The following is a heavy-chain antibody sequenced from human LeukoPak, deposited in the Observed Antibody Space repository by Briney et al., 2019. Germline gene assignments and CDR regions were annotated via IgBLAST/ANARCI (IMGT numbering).Heavy chain of an antibody. Sequence: SETLSLTCTVSGGSISTYYWNWIRQPPGKGLEWIGYIYYSGSTNYNPSLKSRVTISVDTSKNQFSLKLSSVTAADTAVYYCARDGYCSSTSCPGLFDYYYYMDVWGKGTTVTVSS. CDR1: GGSISTYY. CDR2: IYYSGST. D-gene: IGHD2-2*03. J-gene: IGHJ6*03. V-gene: IGHV4-59*01. CDR3: ARDGYCSSTSCPGLFDYYYYMDV.